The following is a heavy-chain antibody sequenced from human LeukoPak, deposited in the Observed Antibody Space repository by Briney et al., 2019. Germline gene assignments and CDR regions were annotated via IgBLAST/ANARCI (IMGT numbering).Heavy chain of an antibody. V-gene: IGHV3-9*01. D-gene: IGHD3-22*01. CDR1: GFTFDDYA. CDR3: ARDPNYYDSSGYCDY. J-gene: IGHJ4*02. Sequence: GGSLRLSCAASGFTFDDYAMHWVRQAPGKGLEWVSGISGNSGSIGYADSVKGRFTISRDNAKNSLYLQMNSLRAEDTALYHCARDPNYYDSSGYCDYWGQGTLVTVSS. CDR2: ISGNSGSI.